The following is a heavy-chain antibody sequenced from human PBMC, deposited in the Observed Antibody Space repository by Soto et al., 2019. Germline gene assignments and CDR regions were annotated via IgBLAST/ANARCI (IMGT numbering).Heavy chain of an antibody. CDR1: GGSISSGGYS. V-gene: IGHV4-31*03. CDR3: ARSSPRVAGTTNWFDP. Sequence: SETLSLTCTVSGGSISSGGYSWSWIRQYPGKGLEWMGDIHYSGSTYYNPSLRSRLTISVDTSRNHLSLKLSSVTAADTAVYYCARSSPRVAGTTNWFDPWGQGTLVTVSS. J-gene: IGHJ5*02. CDR2: IHYSGST. D-gene: IGHD1-7*01.